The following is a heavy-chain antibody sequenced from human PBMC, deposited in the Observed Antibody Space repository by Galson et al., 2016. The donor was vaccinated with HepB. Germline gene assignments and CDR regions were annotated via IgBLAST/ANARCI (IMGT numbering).Heavy chain of an antibody. V-gene: IGHV3-23*01. CDR1: GFAFNSHA. Sequence: SLRLSCAASGFAFNSHAMPWVRQAPGRGLECLSGITRNGDSTFYADSVKGRFTVSRDNSNNTLYLQMNSLRAEDAGLYFCEKGYGLSDSWGKGTLVTVSS. D-gene: IGHD3-16*01. CDR2: ITRNGDST. CDR3: EKGYGLSDS. J-gene: IGHJ5*01.